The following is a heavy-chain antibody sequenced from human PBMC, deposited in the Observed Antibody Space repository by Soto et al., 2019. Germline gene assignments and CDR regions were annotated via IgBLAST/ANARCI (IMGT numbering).Heavy chain of an antibody. CDR1: GFTVSNNY. J-gene: IGHJ4*02. D-gene: IGHD3-10*01. CDR3: GTRPGGGGY. CDR2: IYSGGYT. V-gene: IGHV3-53*01. Sequence: EVQLVESGGGLIQPGGSLRLSCAVSGFTVSNNYMSWVRQAPGKGLEGVSVIYSGGYTAYGDSVKGRFTISRDNSKKTIYLQMKPRAAPHTPFVFCGTRPGGGGYWGQGTLVTVSS.